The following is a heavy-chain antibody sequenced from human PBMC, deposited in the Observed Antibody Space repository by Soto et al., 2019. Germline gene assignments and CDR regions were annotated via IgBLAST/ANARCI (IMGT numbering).Heavy chain of an antibody. D-gene: IGHD2-15*01. Sequence: GGSLRLSCAASGFTLSSHGMHWVRQAPGKGLEWVAVIWYDGSKKYYVGSVKGRFTISRDNSKNTLYLQMNSLRAEDTAVYFCARDRVPYCSGGSCPDAFDIWGRGTVVTVSS. CDR3: ARDRVPYCSGGSCPDAFDI. CDR1: GFTLSSHG. CDR2: IWYDGSKK. J-gene: IGHJ3*02. V-gene: IGHV3-33*01.